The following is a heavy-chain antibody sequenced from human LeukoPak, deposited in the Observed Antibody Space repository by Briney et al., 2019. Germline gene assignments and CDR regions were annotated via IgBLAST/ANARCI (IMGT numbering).Heavy chain of an antibody. Sequence: PSETLSLTCTASGGSISSYYWSWIRQPPGKGLEWIGYIYYSGSTNYNPSLKSRVTISVDTSKNQFSLKLSSVTAADTAVYYCARVPFSSYGDSYYGMDVWGQGTTVTVSS. CDR2: IYYSGST. CDR1: GGSISSYY. CDR3: ARVPFSSYGDSYYGMDV. D-gene: IGHD4-17*01. V-gene: IGHV4-59*01. J-gene: IGHJ6*02.